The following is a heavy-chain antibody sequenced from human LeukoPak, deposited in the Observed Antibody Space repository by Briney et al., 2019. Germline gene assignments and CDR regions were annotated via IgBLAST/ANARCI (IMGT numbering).Heavy chain of an antibody. CDR2: INQSGVT. Sequence: PSETLSLTCAVSSYSITSGYYWGWIRQPPGKGLDWIGSINQSGVTYYNPSLKSRVTISIDTSKNQFSLKLTSVTAADTAVYYCARLISGDCCAPHFRGQGTLVTVSS. J-gene: IGHJ4*02. V-gene: IGHV4-38-2*01. CDR3: ARLISGDCCAPHF. CDR1: SYSITSGYY. D-gene: IGHD2-21*02.